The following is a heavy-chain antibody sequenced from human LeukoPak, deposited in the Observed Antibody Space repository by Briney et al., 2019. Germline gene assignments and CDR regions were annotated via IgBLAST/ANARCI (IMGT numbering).Heavy chain of an antibody. J-gene: IGHJ5*02. CDR3: AKDGGIAEAGGWFDP. V-gene: IGHV3-23*01. D-gene: IGHD6-13*01. Sequence: QPGGSLRLSCAASGFTFSSYWMSWVRQAPGKGLEWVSAISAGGGSPYYADSVKGRFSISRDNSKNTLYLQMNSLRAEDTAVYYCAKDGGIAEAGGWFDPWGQGTLVTVSS. CDR1: GFTFSSYW. CDR2: ISAGGGSP.